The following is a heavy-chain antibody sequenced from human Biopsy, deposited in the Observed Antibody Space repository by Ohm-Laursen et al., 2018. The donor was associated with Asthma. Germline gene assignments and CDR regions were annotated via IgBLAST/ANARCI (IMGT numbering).Heavy chain of an antibody. J-gene: IGHJ6*02. CDR2: ISVYNGNT. Sequence: ATVKISCKTSGYTFNSAGITWVRQAPGQGLEWMGWISVYNGNTKVAQKLQDRVTMITDTSTSTAYMELSSLRSDDTAVYFCARAVDYSHYYGIDVWGQGTTVTVS. D-gene: IGHD3-10*01. V-gene: IGHV1-18*01. CDR1: GYTFNSAG. CDR3: ARAVDYSHYYGIDV.